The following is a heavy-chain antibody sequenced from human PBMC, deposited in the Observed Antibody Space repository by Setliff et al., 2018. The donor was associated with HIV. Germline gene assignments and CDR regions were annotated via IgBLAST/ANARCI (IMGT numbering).Heavy chain of an antibody. CDR1: GGTFRSNA. V-gene: IGHV1-69*13. J-gene: IGHJ4*02. CDR2: IIPIFGTP. Sequence: SVKVSCKASGGTFRSNAISWLRQAPGQGLECMGGIIPIFGTPNYAQKFQGRLTITADESTDTAYMELTRLRSEDTAVYYCAIDGAGGWLRPMPDYWGQGTLVTVSS. D-gene: IGHD5-12*01. CDR3: AIDGAGGWLRPMPDY.